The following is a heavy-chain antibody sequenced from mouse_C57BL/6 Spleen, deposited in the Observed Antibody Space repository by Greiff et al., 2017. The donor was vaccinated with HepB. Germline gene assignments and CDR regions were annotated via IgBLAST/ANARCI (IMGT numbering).Heavy chain of an antibody. Sequence: GQLKKPEPERVKLGAQVKIPCKASGNTSTDYNLAWVKQSHGKSLEWIGDINPNNGGTIYNQKFKGKATLTVDKSSSTAYMELRSLTSEDTAVYYCARWVYYAMDYWGQGTSVTVSS. J-gene: IGHJ4*01. CDR2: INPNNGGT. CDR1: GNTSTDYN. CDR3: ARWVYYAMDY. V-gene: IGHV1-18*01.